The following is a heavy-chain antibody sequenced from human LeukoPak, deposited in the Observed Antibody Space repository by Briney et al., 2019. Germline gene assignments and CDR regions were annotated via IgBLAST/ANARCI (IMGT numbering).Heavy chain of an antibody. J-gene: IGHJ6*02. Sequence: SVKVSCKASGGTFSSYAISWVRQAPGQGLEWMGGIIPIFGTANYAQKFQGRVTITADESTSTAYMALSSLRSEDTAVYYCARSGATQDYYYYGMDVWGQGTTVTVSS. CDR2: IIPIFGTA. V-gene: IGHV1-69*13. CDR3: ARSGATQDYYYYGMDV. D-gene: IGHD5-12*01. CDR1: GGTFSSYA.